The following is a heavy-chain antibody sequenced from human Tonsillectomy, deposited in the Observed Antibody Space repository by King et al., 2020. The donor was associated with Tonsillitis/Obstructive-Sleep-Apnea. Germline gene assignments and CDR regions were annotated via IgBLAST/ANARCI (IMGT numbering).Heavy chain of an antibody. CDR1: GFAFHYYT. V-gene: IGHV3-21*01. J-gene: IGHJ4*02. Sequence: VQLVESGGGLVKPGGSLRLSCAASGFAFHYYTLDWVRQAPGKGLEWVSSIDGTGNNIYYADSVKGRFTVSRDNTKNALYLQMTSLRAEDTALYYCTRALSTAYLDSWGQGTLVTVSS. CDR2: IDGTGNNI. CDR3: TRALSTAYLDS.